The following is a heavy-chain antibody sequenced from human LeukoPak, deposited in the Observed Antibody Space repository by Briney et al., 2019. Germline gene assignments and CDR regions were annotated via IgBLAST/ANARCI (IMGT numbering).Heavy chain of an antibody. J-gene: IGHJ4*02. CDR1: GFTFSSYS. Sequence: GGSLRLSCAASGFTFSSYSMNWVRQAPGKGLEWVSSISSSSSYIYYTDSVKGRFTISRDNAKNSLYLQMNSLRAEDTAVYYCARERRSGFDYWGQGTLVTVSS. V-gene: IGHV3-21*01. CDR2: ISSSSSYI. CDR3: ARERRSGFDY.